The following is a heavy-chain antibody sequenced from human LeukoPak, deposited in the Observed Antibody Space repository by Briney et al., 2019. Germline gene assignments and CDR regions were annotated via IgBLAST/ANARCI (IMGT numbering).Heavy chain of an antibody. CDR1: NGSISSYH. CDR3: ARLRVSGSYLYYFDY. J-gene: IGHJ4*02. CDR2: ILTSGTT. Sequence: SETLSLTCTVSNGSISSYHWSWVRQPPGKGLEWIGYILTSGTTNYNPSLKSRLTISVDTSKNQFSLKLSSVTAADTAVYYCARLRVSGSYLYYFDYWGQGTLVTVSS. V-gene: IGHV4-4*09. D-gene: IGHD1-26*01.